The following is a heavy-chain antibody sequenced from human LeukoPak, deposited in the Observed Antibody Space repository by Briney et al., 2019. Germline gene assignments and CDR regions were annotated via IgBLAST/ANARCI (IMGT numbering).Heavy chain of an antibody. J-gene: IGHJ6*02. CDR1: GFTFSSYS. Sequence: GGSLRLSCAASGFTFSSYSMNWVRQAPGKGLEWVSSISSSGTYIYYADSLKGRFTISRDNAKNSLYLQMNSLRAEDMAVYYCARESYYYDSSGYYYTSGMDVWGQGTTVTVSS. CDR3: ARESYYYDSSGYYYTSGMDV. CDR2: ISSSGTYI. D-gene: IGHD3-22*01. V-gene: IGHV3-21*01.